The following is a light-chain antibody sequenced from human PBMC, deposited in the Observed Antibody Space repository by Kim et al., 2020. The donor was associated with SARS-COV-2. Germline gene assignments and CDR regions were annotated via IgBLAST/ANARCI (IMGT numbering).Light chain of an antibody. CDR2: QDR. J-gene: IGLJ3*02. CDR1: KLGDKY. Sequence: SYELTQPPSVSVSPGQTASITCSGDKLGDKYASXYQQKPGQSPVLVIYQDRKRPSGIPERFSGSNSGNTATLTISGTQAMDEADYYCQAWDSSTWVFGGG. V-gene: IGLV3-1*01. CDR3: QAWDSSTWV.